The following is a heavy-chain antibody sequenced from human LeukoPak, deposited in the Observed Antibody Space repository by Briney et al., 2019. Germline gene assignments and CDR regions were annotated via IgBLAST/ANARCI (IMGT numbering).Heavy chain of an antibody. CDR3: AKGDSSGYLDY. J-gene: IGHJ4*02. Sequence: PGGSLRLSCAASGFTFSSYGMHWVRQAPGKGLEWVAVIWYDGSNKYYADSVKGRFTISRDNSKSTLYRQMNSLRAEDTAVYYCAKGDSSGYLDYWGQGTLVTVSS. D-gene: IGHD3-22*01. V-gene: IGHV3-33*06. CDR1: GFTFSSYG. CDR2: IWYDGSNK.